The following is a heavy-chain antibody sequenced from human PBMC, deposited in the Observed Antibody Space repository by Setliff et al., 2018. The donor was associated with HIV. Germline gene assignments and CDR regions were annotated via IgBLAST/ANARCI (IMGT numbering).Heavy chain of an antibody. CDR3: ARVPILRYASPVDM. CDR1: GYTFTGYY. D-gene: IGHD3-9*01. CDR2: INPSGGST. V-gene: IGHV1-46*01. Sequence: ASVKVSCKASGYTFTGYYMHWVRQAPGQGLEWMGWINPSGGSTSYSEKFRGRATMTRDTSRSTVYMELSSLRFDDTAVYYCARVPILRYASPVDMWGQGTLVTVS. J-gene: IGHJ4*02.